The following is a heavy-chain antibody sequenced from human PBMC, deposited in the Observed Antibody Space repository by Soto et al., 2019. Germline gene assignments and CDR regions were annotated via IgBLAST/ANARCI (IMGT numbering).Heavy chain of an antibody. J-gene: IGHJ5*02. D-gene: IGHD6-13*01. CDR3: AMSVIAAAVEWFDP. CDR2: INHSGST. CDR1: GGSFSGYY. Sequence: SETLSLTCAVYGGSFSGYYWGWIRQPPGKGLEWIGEINHSGSTNYNPSLKSRVTISVDTSKNQFSLKLSSVTAADTAVYYCAMSVIAAAVEWFDPWGQGTLVTVSS. V-gene: IGHV4-34*01.